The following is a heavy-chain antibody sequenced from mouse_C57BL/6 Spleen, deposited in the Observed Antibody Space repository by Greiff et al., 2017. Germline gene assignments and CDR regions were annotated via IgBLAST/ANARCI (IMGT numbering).Heavy chain of an antibody. D-gene: IGHD2-14*01. CDR2: IHPNSGSN. CDR1: GYTFTNYW. CDR3: AGSYRYYAMDY. V-gene: IGHV1-64*01. Sequence: QVQLQQPGAELVKPGASVKLSCKASGYTFTNYWMHWVKQRPGQGLEWIGMIHPNSGSNNYNEKFKSKATLTVDKSSSEAYMQRSSLTSEDSAVYYCAGSYRYYAMDYWGQGTSVTVSS. J-gene: IGHJ4*01.